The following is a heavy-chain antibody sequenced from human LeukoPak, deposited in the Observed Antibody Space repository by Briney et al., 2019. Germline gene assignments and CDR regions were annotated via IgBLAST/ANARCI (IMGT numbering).Heavy chain of an antibody. Sequence: PSETLSLTCAVSGGSISSGGYSWSWIRQPPGKGLEWIGYIYHSGSTYYNPSLKSRVTISVDRSKNQFSLKLSSVTAADTAVYYCARGKGHTARRFNWFDPWGQGTLVTVSS. CDR2: IYHSGST. V-gene: IGHV4-30-2*01. D-gene: IGHD5-18*01. CDR3: ARGKGHTARRFNWFDP. CDR1: GGSISSGGYS. J-gene: IGHJ5*02.